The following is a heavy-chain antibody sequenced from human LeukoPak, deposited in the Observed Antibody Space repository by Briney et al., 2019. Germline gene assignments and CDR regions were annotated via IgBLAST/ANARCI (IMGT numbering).Heavy chain of an antibody. Sequence: GGSLRLSCAASGFTFRNYYMSWIRQAPGKGLELVANIKQDGSEKYYVDSVQGRFTISRDNAKNSLYLQMNSLRVEDTAVYYCARRIVGPSSGGDYWGQGTPVTVSS. CDR2: IKQDGSEK. D-gene: IGHD1-26*01. V-gene: IGHV3-7*01. J-gene: IGHJ4*02. CDR1: GFTFRNYY. CDR3: ARRIVGPSSGGDY.